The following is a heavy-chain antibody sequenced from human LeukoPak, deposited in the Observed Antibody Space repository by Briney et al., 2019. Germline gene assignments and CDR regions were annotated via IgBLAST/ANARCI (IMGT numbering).Heavy chain of an antibody. J-gene: IGHJ6*02. Sequence: GSSVTVSCTASGGTFSSYAISWVRQAPGQGLEWMGGIIPIFGTANYAQKFQGRVTITADESTSIAYMELSSLRSEDTAVYYCARDPVAAAGRLALHYGMDVWGQGTTVTVSS. CDR1: GGTFSSYA. D-gene: IGHD6-13*01. V-gene: IGHV1-69*01. CDR3: ARDPVAAAGRLALHYGMDV. CDR2: IIPIFGTA.